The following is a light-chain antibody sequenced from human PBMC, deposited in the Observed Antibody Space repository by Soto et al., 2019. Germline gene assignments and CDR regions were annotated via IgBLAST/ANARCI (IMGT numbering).Light chain of an antibody. CDR1: QSVTSW. J-gene: IGKJ5*01. CDR3: QQYENLPT. Sequence: DIQMTQSPSTLSASVGDRVTITCRASQSVTSWLAWYQQKPGKAPKLLIYDASSLESGVPSRFSGSGSGTDFILTISSLQPEDIATYYCQQYENLPTFGQGTRLEIK. CDR2: DAS. V-gene: IGKV1-5*01.